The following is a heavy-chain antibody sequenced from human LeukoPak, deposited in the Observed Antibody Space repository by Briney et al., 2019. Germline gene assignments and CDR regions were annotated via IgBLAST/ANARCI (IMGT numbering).Heavy chain of an antibody. V-gene: IGHV4-59*01. CDR2: IYYSGST. D-gene: IGHD5-12*01. Sequence: SETLSLTCTVSGGSISSYYWSWIRQPPGKGLEWIGYIYYSGSTNYNPSLKSRVTISVDTSKNQFSLKLSSVTAADTAVYYCARVRGYDLSGSFDYWGQGTLVTVSS. CDR1: GGSISSYY. CDR3: ARVRGYDLSGSFDY. J-gene: IGHJ4*02.